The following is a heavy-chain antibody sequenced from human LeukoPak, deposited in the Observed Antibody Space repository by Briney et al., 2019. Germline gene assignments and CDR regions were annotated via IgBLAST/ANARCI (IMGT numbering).Heavy chain of an antibody. D-gene: IGHD6-13*01. CDR1: GGSISSYY. CDR3: ARMPGTLSSSWYGGYYYMDV. Sequence: SETLSLTYTVSGGSISSYYWSWIRQPPGKGLEWIGYIYYSGSTNYNPSLKSRVTVSVDTSKNQFSLKLSSVTAADTAVYYCARMPGTLSSSWYGGYYYMDVWGKGTTVTVSS. V-gene: IGHV4-59*01. CDR2: IYYSGST. J-gene: IGHJ6*03.